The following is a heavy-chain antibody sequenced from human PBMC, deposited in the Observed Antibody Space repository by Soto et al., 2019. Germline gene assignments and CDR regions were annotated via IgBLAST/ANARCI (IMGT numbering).Heavy chain of an antibody. CDR1: GLTLSHYW. Sequence: EVLLVESGGGLVQPGGSMRLACAASGLTLSHYWMHWVRQVPGKGLVWVAEISNDERNIRTSYADSVKGRFTVSRDDAKTTLYLQMTRLRGDDTAVYYCASLSATDDFWGQGAQVTFSS. CDR3: ASLSATDDF. CDR2: ISNDERNI. D-gene: IGHD6-25*01. V-gene: IGHV3-74*01. J-gene: IGHJ4*02.